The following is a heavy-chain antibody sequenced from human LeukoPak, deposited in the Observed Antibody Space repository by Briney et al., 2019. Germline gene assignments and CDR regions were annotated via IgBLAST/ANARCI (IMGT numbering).Heavy chain of an antibody. J-gene: IGHJ5*02. CDR3: ARGGYYDILTGYYWFDP. CDR2: IYYSGST. D-gene: IGHD3-9*01. CDR1: GGSISSYY. Sequence: PSETLSLTCTVSGGSISSYYWSWIRQPPGKGLEWIGYIYYSGSTNYNPSFKSRVTISVDTSKNQFSLKLSSVTAADTAVYYCARGGYYDILTGYYWFDPWGQGTLVTVSS. V-gene: IGHV4-59*01.